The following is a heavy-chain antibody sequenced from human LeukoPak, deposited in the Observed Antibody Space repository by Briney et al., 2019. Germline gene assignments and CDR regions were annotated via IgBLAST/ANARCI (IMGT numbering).Heavy chain of an antibody. CDR3: ARVRRDTGPFDY. CDR1: GGTFSSYA. V-gene: IGHV1-69*13. Sequence: SVKVSCKASGGTFSSYAISWVRQAPGQGLEWMGGIIPIFGTANYAQKFQGRVTITADESTSTAYMELSSLRSEDTAVYYCARVRRDTGPFDYWGQGTLVTVSS. CDR2: IIPIFGTA. D-gene: IGHD5-18*01. J-gene: IGHJ4*02.